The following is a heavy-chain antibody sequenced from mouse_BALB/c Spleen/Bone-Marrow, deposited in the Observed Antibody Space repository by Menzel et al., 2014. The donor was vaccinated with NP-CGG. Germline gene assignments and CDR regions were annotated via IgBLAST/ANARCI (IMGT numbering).Heavy chain of an antibody. CDR2: IHPNSGNT. J-gene: IGHJ3*01. CDR3: ATWFAY. Sequence: VQLQQSGSVLVRPGASVKLSCTASGYTFTSSWMNWAKQRPGQGLEWIGEIHPNSGNTNYNEKFKGKDTMTVDKSSSTAYVDLSGLTSEVSAVYYFATWFAYWGQGTLVTVSA. CDR1: GYTFTSSW. V-gene: IGHV1S130*01.